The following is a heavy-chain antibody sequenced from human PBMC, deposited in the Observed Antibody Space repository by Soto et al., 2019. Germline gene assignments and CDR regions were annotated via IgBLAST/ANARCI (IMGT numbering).Heavy chain of an antibody. J-gene: IGHJ4*02. CDR2: IYHGGST. CDR3: VRMDLWHSESSDY. Sequence: SETLSLTCAVSGGSISNNNWWSWVRQPPGKGLEWIGEIYHGGSTNYNPSLKSRVTLSIDKSKNQFSLKLTSVTAADTAVYYCVRMDLWHSESSDYWGQGALVTVSS. CDR1: GGSISNNNW. V-gene: IGHV4-4*02. D-gene: IGHD3-22*01.